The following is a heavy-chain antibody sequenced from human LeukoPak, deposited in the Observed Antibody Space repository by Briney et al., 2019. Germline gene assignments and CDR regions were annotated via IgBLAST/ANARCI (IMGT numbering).Heavy chain of an antibody. CDR2: ISAYNGNT. J-gene: IGHJ5*02. V-gene: IGHV1-18*01. D-gene: IGHD3-16*01. CDR3: ARDYVGDNWFDP. CDR1: GYTFTSYS. Sequence: ASVKVSCKASGYTFTSYSINWVRQAPGQGLEWMGWISAYNGNTKYAQKLQGRVTMTTDTSTSTAYMELSRLRSDDTAVYYCARDYVGDNWFDPWGQGTLVTVSS.